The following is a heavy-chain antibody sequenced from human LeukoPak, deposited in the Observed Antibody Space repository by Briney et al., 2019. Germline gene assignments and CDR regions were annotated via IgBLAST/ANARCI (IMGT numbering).Heavy chain of an antibody. CDR2: IYYSGST. D-gene: IGHD3-22*01. J-gene: IGHJ5*02. V-gene: IGHV4-39*07. CDR3: ARVGSGRYYYDSSGYYP. Sequence: SETLSLTCTVSGGSISSSSYYWGWIRQPPGKGLEWIGSIYYSGSTYYNPSLKSRVTISVDTSKNQFSLKLSSVTAADTAVYYCARVGSGRYYYDSSGYYPWGQGTLVTVSS. CDR1: GGSISSSSYY.